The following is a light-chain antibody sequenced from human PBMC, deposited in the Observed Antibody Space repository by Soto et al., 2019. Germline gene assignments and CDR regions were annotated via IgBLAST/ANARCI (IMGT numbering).Light chain of an antibody. CDR1: TGAVTSGHY. CDR2: DTS. J-gene: IGLJ2*01. V-gene: IGLV7-46*01. Sequence: QAVVTQEPSLTVSPGGTVTLTCGSSTGAVTSGHYPYWFQQKPGQAPRTLIYDTSNKHSWTPARFSGSLLGGKAALTLSGAQPEDEAEYYCLLSYDGARQGVFGGGTKLT. CDR3: LLSYDGARQGV.